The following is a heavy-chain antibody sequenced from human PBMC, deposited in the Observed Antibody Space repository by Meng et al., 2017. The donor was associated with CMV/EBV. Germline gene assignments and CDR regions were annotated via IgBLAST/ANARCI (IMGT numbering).Heavy chain of an antibody. CDR1: YDFTIYC. J-gene: IGHJ4*02. V-gene: IGHV5-51*07. D-gene: IGHD3-3*01. CDR2: IYPDASDP. CDR3: ARLYDFWSGYPPQFFDY. Sequence: YDFTIYCIGCVHHMPGNGLDWMGIIYPDASDPRYNLSFHDRVTISADKSISTAYLQWSNLQASDTAMYYRARLYDFWSGYPPQFFDYWDQGTLVTVSS.